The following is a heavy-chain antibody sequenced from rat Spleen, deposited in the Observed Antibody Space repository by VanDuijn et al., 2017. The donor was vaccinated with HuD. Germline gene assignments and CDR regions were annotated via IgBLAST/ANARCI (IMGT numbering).Heavy chain of an antibody. CDR2: ISYDGGNT. V-gene: IGHV5-25*01. Sequence: EVQLVESGGGLVQPGRSMKLSCVASGFTFSTYGMAWVRQAPKKGLEWVAYISYDGGNTYYRDSVKGRFTVSRDNAKSTLYLQMDSLRSEDTATYYCTRHWGYWGQGVMVTVSS. J-gene: IGHJ2*01. CDR3: TRHWGY. CDR1: GFTFSTYG. D-gene: IGHD4-6*01.